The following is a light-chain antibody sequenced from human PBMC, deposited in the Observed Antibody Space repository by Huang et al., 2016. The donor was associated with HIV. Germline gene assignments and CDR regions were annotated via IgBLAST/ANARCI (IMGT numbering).Light chain of an antibody. CDR2: GAS. V-gene: IGKV1-17*03. Sequence: IQMTQSPSAMSASVGDRVTITCRASQGISNSLAWFQQKPGKVPKRLIYGASNLQGGVPYRFSGSGSGTEFTLTISSLQPEDFATYYCLQHGSYPRTFGQGTKLEIK. CDR3: LQHGSYPRT. J-gene: IGKJ2*01. CDR1: QGISNS.